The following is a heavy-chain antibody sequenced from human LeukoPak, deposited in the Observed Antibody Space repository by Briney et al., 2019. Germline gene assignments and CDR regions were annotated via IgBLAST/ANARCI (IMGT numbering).Heavy chain of an antibody. D-gene: IGHD3-22*01. V-gene: IGHV3-7*01. CDR3: ARDTREYYDSSGYYYGY. J-gene: IGHJ4*02. CDR1: GFTFSSYW. CDR2: IKQDGSEK. Sequence: QTGGSLRLSCAASGFTFSSYWMSWVRQAPGKGLEWVANIKQDGSEKYYVDSVKGRFTISRGNAKNSLYLQMNSLRAEDTAVYYCARDTREYYDSSGYYYGYWGQGTLVTVSS.